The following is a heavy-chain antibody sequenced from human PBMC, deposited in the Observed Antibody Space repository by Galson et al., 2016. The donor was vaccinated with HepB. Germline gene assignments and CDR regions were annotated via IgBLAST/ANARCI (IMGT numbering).Heavy chain of an antibody. CDR1: GFTFSPYA. D-gene: IGHD3-10*01. J-gene: IGHJ4*02. Sequence: SLRLSCAASGFTFSPYAMHWVRQAPGKGLEWAAVISFDGNNKYYADSVKGRFTISRDNSKNTLYLQMNSLRPEDTAVYYCANDQKPRGFDYWGQGTLVTVSS. CDR3: ANDQKPRGFDY. V-gene: IGHV3-30*04. CDR2: ISFDGNNK.